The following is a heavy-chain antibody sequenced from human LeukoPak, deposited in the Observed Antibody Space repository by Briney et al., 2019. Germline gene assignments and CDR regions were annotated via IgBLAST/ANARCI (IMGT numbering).Heavy chain of an antibody. V-gene: IGHV4-38-2*02. CDR2: IYHSGST. CDR1: GCSISSGYC. Sequence: PSETLSLTCTVSGCSISSGYCWGWIRQPPGKGLEWIGSIYHSGSTYYNPFLKSRVTISVDTSKNQFSLKLSSVTAADTAVYYCARDGVKGFDLWGQGTLVTVSS. D-gene: IGHD3-16*01. J-gene: IGHJ5*02. CDR3: ARDGVKGFDL.